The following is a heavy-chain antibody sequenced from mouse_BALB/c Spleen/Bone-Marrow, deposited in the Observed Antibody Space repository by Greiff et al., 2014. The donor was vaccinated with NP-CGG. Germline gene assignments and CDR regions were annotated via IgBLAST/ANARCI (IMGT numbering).Heavy chain of an antibody. CDR3: ARSGYGYYAMDY. CDR1: GYTFSNYW. CDR2: ILPGGGST. J-gene: IGHJ4*01. D-gene: IGHD2-2*01. V-gene: IGHV1-9*01. Sequence: VQLQQSGAELMKPGASVKISCKATGYTFSNYWIEWIEQRPGHGLEWIGEILPGGGSTKYNEKFKDKATFTADTSSKTAYMQLSSLTSEDSAVYYCARSGYGYYAMDYWGQGTSVTVSS.